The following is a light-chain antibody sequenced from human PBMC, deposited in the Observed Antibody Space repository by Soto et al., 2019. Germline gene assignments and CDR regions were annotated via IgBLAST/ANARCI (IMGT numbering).Light chain of an antibody. J-gene: IGLJ2*01. CDR1: SSDVGGYNY. CDR2: DVS. CDR3: CSYAGSSDVV. V-gene: IGLV2-11*01. Sequence: QSVLTQPRSVSRSPGQSVTISCTGTSSDVGGYNYVSWYQQHPGKAPKLMIYDVSKRPSGVPDRFSGSKSGNTASLTISGLQAEDEADYYCCSYAGSSDVVFGGGTKLTVL.